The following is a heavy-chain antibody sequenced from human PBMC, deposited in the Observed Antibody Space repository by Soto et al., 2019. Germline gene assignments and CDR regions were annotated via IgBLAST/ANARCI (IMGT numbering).Heavy chain of an antibody. V-gene: IGHV3-7*01. CDR3: ARGPSYSDSYFDH. CDR2: INQDGSER. J-gene: IGHJ4*02. CDR1: GFTFSTYW. D-gene: IGHD4-17*01. Sequence: PVGSLRLSCAASGFTFSTYWMSWVRQAPGKGLEWVANINQDGSERYYVDSVKGRFTISRDNSKNTVYLQMNSLRLEDTAVYYCARGPSYSDSYFDHWGQGTLVTVSS.